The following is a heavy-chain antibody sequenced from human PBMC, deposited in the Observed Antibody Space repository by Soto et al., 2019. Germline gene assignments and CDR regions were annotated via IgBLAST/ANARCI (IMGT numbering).Heavy chain of an antibody. J-gene: IGHJ6*02. Sequence: SETLSLTCTVSGGSISSYYWSGIRQPAGKGLEWIGRIYTSGSTNYNPSLKSRVTMSVDTSKNQFSLKLSSVTAADTAVYYCARDPGTGTLYYYYGMDVWGQGTTVPVSS. CDR3: ARDPGTGTLYYYYGMDV. CDR2: IYTSGST. CDR1: GGSISSYY. D-gene: IGHD1-7*01. V-gene: IGHV4-4*07.